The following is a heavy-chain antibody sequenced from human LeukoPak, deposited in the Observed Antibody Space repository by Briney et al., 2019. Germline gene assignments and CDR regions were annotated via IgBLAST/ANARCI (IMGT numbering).Heavy chain of an antibody. CDR1: GGSISNGSYY. J-gene: IGHJ3*02. Sequence: PSETLSLTCSVSGGSISNGSYYWGWIRQPPGKGLEWIGNMYYSGTTYYNPSLKSRVTISVDTSKNQFSLRLTSVTAADTAVYYCARQGGGDSGYYSENAFDIWGQGTMVTVSS. CDR3: ARQGGGDSGYYSENAFDI. CDR2: MYYSGTT. V-gene: IGHV4-39*01. D-gene: IGHD3-22*01.